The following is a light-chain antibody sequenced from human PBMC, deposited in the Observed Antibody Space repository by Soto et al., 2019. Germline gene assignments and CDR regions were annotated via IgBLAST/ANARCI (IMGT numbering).Light chain of an antibody. V-gene: IGLV1-44*01. CDR1: SSNIGSNT. CDR3: AAWDDSLNGYV. CDR2: SNN. J-gene: IGLJ1*01. Sequence: VLTHPPSASGTPWQRVTISCSGSSSNIGSNTVNWYQQLPGTAPKLLIYSNNQRPSGVPDRFSGSKSGTSASLAISGLQSEDEADYYCAAWDDSLNGYVFGTGTKVTVL.